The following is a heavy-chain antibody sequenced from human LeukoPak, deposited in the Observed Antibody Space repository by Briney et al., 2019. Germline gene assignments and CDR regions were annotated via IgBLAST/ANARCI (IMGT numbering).Heavy chain of an antibody. CDR1: GLTSSAYA. J-gene: IGHJ5*02. D-gene: IGHD6-19*01. V-gene: IGHV3-23*01. Sequence: GGSLRLSCAVSGLTSSAYAMTWVRQAPGKGLEWVSGISGSGASTYYAESVKGRFTISRDNSKNTLYVQMNSLRAEDTAVYYCAKGASSGWLLYWFDPWGQGTLVTVSS. CDR3: AKGASSGWLLYWFDP. CDR2: ISGSGAST.